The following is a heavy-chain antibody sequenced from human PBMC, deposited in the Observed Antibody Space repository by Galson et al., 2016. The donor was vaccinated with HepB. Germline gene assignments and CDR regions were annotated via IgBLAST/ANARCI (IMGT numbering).Heavy chain of an antibody. CDR3: TALLWSSAALVNDAFDI. CDR2: IKSKIDGGTS. Sequence: SLRLSCAASGLTFSYAWMSWVRQAPGKGLQWVARIKSKIDGGTSHYAATVPGRFTIARADSKNTLYLQMHSLKTEATAGYYCTALLWSSAALVNDAFDIWGQGTMVPVSS. CDR1: GLTFSYAW. D-gene: IGHD4-23*01. V-gene: IGHV3-15*01. J-gene: IGHJ3*02.